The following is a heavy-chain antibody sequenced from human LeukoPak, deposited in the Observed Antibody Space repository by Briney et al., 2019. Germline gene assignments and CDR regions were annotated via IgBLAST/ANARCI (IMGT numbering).Heavy chain of an antibody. D-gene: IGHD3-3*01. CDR3: ARGVYYDFWSGYLWRWFDP. J-gene: IGHJ5*02. Sequence: ASVKVSCKASGYTFTGYYMHWVRQAPGQGLEWMGWINPNSGGTNYAQKFQGRVTMTRDTSFSTAYMELSRLRSDDTAVYYCARGVYYDFWSGYLWRWFDPWGQGTLVTVSS. CDR2: INPNSGGT. V-gene: IGHV1-2*02. CDR1: GYTFTGYY.